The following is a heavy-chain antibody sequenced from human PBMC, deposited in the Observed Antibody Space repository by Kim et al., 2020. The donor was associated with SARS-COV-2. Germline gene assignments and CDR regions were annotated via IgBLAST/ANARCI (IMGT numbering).Heavy chain of an antibody. D-gene: IGHD6-13*01. Sequence: GGSLRLSCAASGFTFSSYGMHWVRQAPGKGLEWVAVISYDGSNKYYADSVKGRFTISRDNSKNTLYLQMNSLRAEDTAVYYCAKDSIAAAGRGGGYYYYGMDVWGQGTTVTVSS. CDR2: ISYDGSNK. CDR1: GFTFSSYG. J-gene: IGHJ6*02. CDR3: AKDSIAAAGRGGGYYYYGMDV. V-gene: IGHV3-30*18.